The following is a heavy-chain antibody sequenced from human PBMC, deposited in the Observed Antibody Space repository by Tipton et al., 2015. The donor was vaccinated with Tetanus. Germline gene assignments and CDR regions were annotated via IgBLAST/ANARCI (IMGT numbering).Heavy chain of an antibody. CDR2: ISPSGDAT. D-gene: IGHD4-17*01. CDR1: GGSISSYY. CDR3: ATRLRAGAYGSPLEY. V-gene: IGHV3-23*01. Sequence: LSLTCTVSGGSISSYYWSWVRQAPGKGLEWVSAISPSGDATFHADSVKGRLIISRDNSKDTLYLQMNTLRAEDTAVYYCATRLRAGAYGSPLEYWGQGSLVTVSS. J-gene: IGHJ4*02.